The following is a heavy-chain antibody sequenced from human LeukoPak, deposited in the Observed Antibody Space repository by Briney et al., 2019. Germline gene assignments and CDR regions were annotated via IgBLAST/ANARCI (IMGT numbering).Heavy chain of an antibody. CDR2: IYYSGST. D-gene: IGHD3-22*01. J-gene: IGHJ3*02. V-gene: IGHV4-59*08. CDR1: GGSISRYY. Sequence: SETLSLTCTVSGGSISRYYWSWIRQPPGKGLEWIGYIYYSGSTNYNPSLKSRVTISVDTSKNQFSLKLSSVTAADTAVYYCARLYDSSGYYPSDAFDIWGQGTMVTVSS. CDR3: ARLYDSSGYYPSDAFDI.